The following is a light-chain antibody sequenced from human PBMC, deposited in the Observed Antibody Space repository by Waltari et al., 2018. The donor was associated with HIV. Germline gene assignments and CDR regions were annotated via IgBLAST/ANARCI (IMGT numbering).Light chain of an antibody. CDR2: VNRDGSV. CDR1: SGHSLYA. J-gene: IGLJ3*02. V-gene: IGLV4-69*01. Sequence: QLVLTQSPSASASLGASVRLTCTLASGHSLYAITWHQRQPEKGPRFLMKVNRDGSVIKGDVIPDLFSGSTSGAERYLIISSLQSEDEAEYYCQAWGTGMVFGGGTYLTVL. CDR3: QAWGTGMV.